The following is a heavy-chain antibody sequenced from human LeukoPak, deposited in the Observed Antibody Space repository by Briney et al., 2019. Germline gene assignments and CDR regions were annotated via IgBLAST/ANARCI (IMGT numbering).Heavy chain of an antibody. CDR2: ISYDGSNK. D-gene: IGHD6-13*01. CDR1: GFTFSSYA. Sequence: GRSLRLSCAASGFTFSSYAMHWVRQAPGKGLEWVAVISYDGSNKYYADSVKGRFTISRDNSKNTLYLQMNSLRAEDTAVYYCARDFSGYSSSWYDYWGQGTLVTVSS. J-gene: IGHJ4*02. CDR3: ARDFSGYSSSWYDY. V-gene: IGHV3-30*04.